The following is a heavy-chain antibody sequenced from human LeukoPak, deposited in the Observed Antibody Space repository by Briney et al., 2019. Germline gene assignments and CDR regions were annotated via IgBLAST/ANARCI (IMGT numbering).Heavy chain of an antibody. Sequence: PGGSLRLSCAASGFTFSSYSMNWVRQAPGKGLEWVSSISSSSSYIYYADSVKGRFTISRDNAKNSLYLQMNSLRAEDTAVYYCAREGGYYDSSGYPQSHYFDYWGRGTLVTVSS. D-gene: IGHD3-22*01. CDR2: ISSSSSYI. CDR1: GFTFSSYS. V-gene: IGHV3-21*01. J-gene: IGHJ4*02. CDR3: AREGGYYDSSGYPQSHYFDY.